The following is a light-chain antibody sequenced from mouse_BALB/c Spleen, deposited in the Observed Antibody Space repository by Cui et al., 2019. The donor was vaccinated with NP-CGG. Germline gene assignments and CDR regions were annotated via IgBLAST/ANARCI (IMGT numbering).Light chain of an antibody. Sequence: QAVVTQESALTTSPGETVTLTCRSSTGAVTTSNYANWVQEKPDHLFTGLIGGTKNRAPGVPARFSGSLIGDKAALTITGAQTEDEAIYFCALWYSNHWVFGGGT. CDR1: TGAVTTSNY. CDR3: ALWYSNHWV. V-gene: IGLV1*01. CDR2: GTK. J-gene: IGLJ1*01.